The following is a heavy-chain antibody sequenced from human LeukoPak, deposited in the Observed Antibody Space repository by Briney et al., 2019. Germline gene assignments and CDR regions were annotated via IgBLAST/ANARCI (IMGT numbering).Heavy chain of an antibody. CDR2: INHSGST. CDR3: ARHAIGADYSNWFDP. Sequence: PSETLSLTCAVYGGSFSGYYWSWIRQPPGKGLEWIGEINHSGSTNYNPSLKSRVTISVDTSKNQFSLKLSSVTAADTAVYYCARHAIGADYSNWFDPWGQGTLVTVSS. V-gene: IGHV4-34*01. J-gene: IGHJ5*02. CDR1: GGSFSGYY. D-gene: IGHD4-11*01.